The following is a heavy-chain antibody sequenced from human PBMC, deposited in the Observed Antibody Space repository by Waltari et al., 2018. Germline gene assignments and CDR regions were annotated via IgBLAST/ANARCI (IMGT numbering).Heavy chain of an antibody. D-gene: IGHD3-10*01. CDR2: FDPEDGET. Sequence: QVQLVQSGAEVKKPGASVKVSCKVSGYTLTELSMHWVRQAPGKGLEWMGGFDPEDGETIYAQKFQGRVTMTEDTSTDTAYMELSSLRSEDTAVYYCATDPRGSSGSYYYYYGMDVWGQGTTVTVSS. CDR3: ATDPRGSSGSYYYYYGMDV. J-gene: IGHJ6*02. V-gene: IGHV1-24*01. CDR1: GYTLTELS.